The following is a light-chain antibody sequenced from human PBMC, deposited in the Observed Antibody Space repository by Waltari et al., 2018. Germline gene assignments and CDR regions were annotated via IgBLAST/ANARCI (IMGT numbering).Light chain of an antibody. J-gene: IGKJ5*01. CDR3: QQSNSFPVT. CDR2: KAS. V-gene: IGKV1-12*01. Sequence: DIQITQSPSSVSASVGDRVTITCRASQDISSWLAWYQQKPGKAPKLLIYKASSLQSGVPSRFSGSGSGTDFTLTITNLQPEDFATYYCQQSNSFPVTFGQGTRLEIK. CDR1: QDISSW.